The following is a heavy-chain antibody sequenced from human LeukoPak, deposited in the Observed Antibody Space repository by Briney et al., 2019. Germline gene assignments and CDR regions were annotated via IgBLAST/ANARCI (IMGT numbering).Heavy chain of an antibody. CDR1: GFTFSSYA. D-gene: IGHD3-9*01. CDR2: ISGSGGST. J-gene: IGHJ6*02. CDR3: ARDHYDILTGYSYGMDV. V-gene: IGHV3-23*01. Sequence: GGSLRLSCAASGFTFSSYAMSWVRQAPGKGLEWVSAISGSGGSTYYADSVKGRFTISRDNSKNTLYLQMNSLRDEDTAVYYCARDHYDILTGYSYGMDVWGQGTTVTVSS.